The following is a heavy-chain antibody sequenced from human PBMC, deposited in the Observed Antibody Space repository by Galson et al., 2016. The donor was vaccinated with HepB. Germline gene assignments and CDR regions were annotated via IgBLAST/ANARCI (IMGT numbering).Heavy chain of an antibody. CDR3: ARAPGRIAAAGHLDA. CDR1: GFIVSSHY. D-gene: IGHD6-13*01. Sequence: SLRLSCAGSGFIVSSHYMNWVRQPPGKGLEWIAIIYSGGATYYADSVKGRFTIARDNPKNTVYLQMNSLRVEDTAVYYCARAPGRIAAAGHLDAWGQGTLVTVSS. CDR2: IYSGGAT. V-gene: IGHV3-53*01. J-gene: IGHJ5*02.